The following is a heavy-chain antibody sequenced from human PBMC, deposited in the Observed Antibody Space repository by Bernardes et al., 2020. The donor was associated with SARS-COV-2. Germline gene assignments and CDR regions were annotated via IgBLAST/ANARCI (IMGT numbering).Heavy chain of an antibody. CDR3: ARCRSSSPGDY. CDR1: GDSIRNSY. D-gene: IGHD6-13*01. J-gene: IGHJ4*02. CDR2: IHYSGST. Sequence: SETLSLTCTFSGDSIRNSYWTWIRQPPGQGLEWIGYIHYSGSTTYSPSLKSRVTISVDTSKNQFSLSLTSVTAADTAVYYCARCRSSSPGDYWGQGALVTVSS. V-gene: IGHV4-59*01.